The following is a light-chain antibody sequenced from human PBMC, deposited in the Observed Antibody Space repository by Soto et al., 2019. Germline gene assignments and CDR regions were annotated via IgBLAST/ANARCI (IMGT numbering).Light chain of an antibody. V-gene: IGKV3-20*01. Sequence: IVLTQSPGTLSLSPGERATPSCRASQSGSSSYLAWYQQKPGQAPRLLIYGASSRATGIPDRFSGSGSGTDFTLTISRLEPEDFAVYYCQQYGSSPWTFGQGTKVDIK. J-gene: IGKJ1*01. CDR2: GAS. CDR3: QQYGSSPWT. CDR1: QSGSSSY.